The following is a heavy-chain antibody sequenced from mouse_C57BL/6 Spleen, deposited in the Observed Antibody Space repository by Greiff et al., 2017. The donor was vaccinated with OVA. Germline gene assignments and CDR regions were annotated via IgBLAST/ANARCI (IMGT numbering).Heavy chain of an antibody. J-gene: IGHJ1*03. CDR3: VRNYYGSSRYFDV. CDR1: GFSFNTYA. V-gene: IGHV10-1*01. Sequence: GGGLVQPKGSLKLSCAASGFSFNTYAMNWVRQAPGKGLEWVARIRSKSNNYATYYADSVKDRFTISRDDSESMLYLQMNNLKTEDTAMYYCVRNYYGSSRYFDVWGTGTTVTVSS. CDR2: IRSKSNNYAT. D-gene: IGHD1-1*01.